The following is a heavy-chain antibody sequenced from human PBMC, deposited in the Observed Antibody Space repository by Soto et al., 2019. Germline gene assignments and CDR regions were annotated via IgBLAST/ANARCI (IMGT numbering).Heavy chain of an antibody. CDR2: ISGTGRST. V-gene: IGHV3-23*01. J-gene: IGHJ4*02. CDR3: AKGNTSGWYFFDY. CDR1: GFTFSDCA. Sequence: EVQVWESGGGLVQPGGSLRLSCEASGFTFSDCAMSWVRQDPGKGLEWVSGISGTGRSTFYADSVKDRFTISRDNSKNTVYLQMTSLRAEDTAVYYCAKGNTSGWYFFDYWGQGTLVTVSS. D-gene: IGHD6-19*01.